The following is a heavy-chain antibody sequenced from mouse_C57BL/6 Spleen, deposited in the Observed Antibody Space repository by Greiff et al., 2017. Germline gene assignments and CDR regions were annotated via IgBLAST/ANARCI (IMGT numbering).Heavy chain of an antibody. CDR3: ARRSTTVVPLDY. Sequence: VQLQQSGAELVKPGASVKISCTASGYAFSSYWMNWVKQRPGKGLEWIGQIYPGDGDTNYNGKFKGKATLTADKSSSTAYMQLSSLTSEDSAVYFCARRSTTVVPLDYWGQGTTLTVSS. J-gene: IGHJ2*01. CDR2: IYPGDGDT. CDR1: GYAFSSYW. V-gene: IGHV1-80*01. D-gene: IGHD1-1*01.